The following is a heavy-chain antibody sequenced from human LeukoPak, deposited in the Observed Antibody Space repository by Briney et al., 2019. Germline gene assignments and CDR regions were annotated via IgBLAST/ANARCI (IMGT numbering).Heavy chain of an antibody. J-gene: IGHJ6*02. CDR1: GFTFSSYA. D-gene: IGHD6-19*01. Sequence: PGGSLRLSCAASGFTFSSYAMSWVRQAPGRGLEWVSAISGSGGSTYYADSVKGRFTISRDNSKNTLYLQMNSLRAEDTAVYYCATAVAGPYYYYYGMDVWGQGTTATVSS. CDR2: ISGSGGST. V-gene: IGHV3-23*01. CDR3: ATAVAGPYYYYYGMDV.